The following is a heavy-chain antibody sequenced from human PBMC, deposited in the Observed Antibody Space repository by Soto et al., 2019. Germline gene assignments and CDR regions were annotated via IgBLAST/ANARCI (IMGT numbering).Heavy chain of an antibody. CDR3: VRDLGNIADY. D-gene: IGHD6-13*01. V-gene: IGHV3-53*01. CDR1: GFTVSNNY. CDR2: VYSGGST. J-gene: IGHJ4*02. Sequence: GGSLRLSCAASGFTVSNNYMSWVRQAPGKGLEWVSVVYSGGSTYYADSVKGRFTLSRDNSKNTLYLQMNSLRAEDTAVYYCVRDLGNIADYWGQGTLVTVSS.